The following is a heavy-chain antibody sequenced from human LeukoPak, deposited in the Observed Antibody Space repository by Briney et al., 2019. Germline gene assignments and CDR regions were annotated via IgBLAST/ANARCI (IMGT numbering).Heavy chain of an antibody. CDR2: ICYSGST. Sequence: SETLSLTCTVSGGSISGYYWTWIRQPPGQGLEGFGDICYSGSTNYHTSLMSRVTISVDTSKNQFSLKLSSVTAADSAVYYCVRDLDSSGYSDYWGQGTLVTVSS. D-gene: IGHD3-22*01. J-gene: IGHJ4*02. CDR3: VRDLDSSGYSDY. CDR1: GGSISGYY. V-gene: IGHV4-59*01.